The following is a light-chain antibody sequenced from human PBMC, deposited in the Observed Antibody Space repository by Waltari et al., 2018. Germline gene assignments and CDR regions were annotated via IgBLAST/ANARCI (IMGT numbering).Light chain of an antibody. J-gene: IGKJ1*01. CDR2: KAF. Sequence: DLQMTQSPSTLSASVGDRVTITCRASQSIRSELAWYQQKPGRAPKLLIYKAFTLESGVPSRFSGSGSGTEFTLTISSLQPDDFATYYCQQYNFYSLTFGQGTKVDI. CDR1: QSIRSE. V-gene: IGKV1-5*03. CDR3: QQYNFYSLT.